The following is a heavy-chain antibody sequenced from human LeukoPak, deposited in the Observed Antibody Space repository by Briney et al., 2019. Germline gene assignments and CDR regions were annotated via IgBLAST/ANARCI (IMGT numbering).Heavy chain of an antibody. J-gene: IGHJ6*03. CDR1: GGSFSGYY. Sequence: SETLSLTCAVYGGSFSGYYWGWIRQPPGKGLEWIGEINHSGSTNYNPSLKSRVTISVDTSKNQFSLKLSSVTAADTAVYYCARGRGPYYYYYMDVWGKGTTVTVSS. V-gene: IGHV4-34*01. CDR2: INHSGST. CDR3: ARGRGPYYYYYMDV.